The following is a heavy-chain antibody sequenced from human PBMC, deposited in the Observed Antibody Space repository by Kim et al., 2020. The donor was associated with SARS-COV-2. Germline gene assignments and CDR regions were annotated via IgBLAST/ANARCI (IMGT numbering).Heavy chain of an antibody. CDR2: INHSGST. CDR1: GGSFSGYY. J-gene: IGHJ3*02. D-gene: IGHD4-17*01. CDR3: ARRTTVTTLFSPRRALDI. Sequence: SETLTLTCAVYGGSFSGYYRSWIRQPPGKGLEWIGEINHSGSTNYNPSLKSRVTITVDTSKNQFTLKLSSVTAADTAVYYCARRTTVTTLFSPRRALDIWGQGTMVTVSS. V-gene: IGHV4-34*01.